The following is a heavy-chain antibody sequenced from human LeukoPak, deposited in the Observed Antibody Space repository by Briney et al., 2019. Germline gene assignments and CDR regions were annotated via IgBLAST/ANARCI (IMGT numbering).Heavy chain of an antibody. CDR3: ARDAATSGKPNWFDP. CDR1: GYTFTGYY. J-gene: IGHJ5*02. D-gene: IGHD6-25*01. Sequence: ASVKVSCKASGYTFTGYYMHWVRQAPGQGLEWMGWINPNSGGTNYAQKFQGRVTMTRDTSISIAYMELSRLRSDDTAVYYCARDAATSGKPNWFDPWGQGTLVTVSS. CDR2: INPNSGGT. V-gene: IGHV1-2*02.